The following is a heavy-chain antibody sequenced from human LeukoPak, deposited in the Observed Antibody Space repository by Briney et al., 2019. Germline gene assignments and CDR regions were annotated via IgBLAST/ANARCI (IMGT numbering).Heavy chain of an antibody. CDR2: IIPILGIA. V-gene: IGHV1-69*04. CDR1: GGTFSSYA. D-gene: IGHD3-22*01. CDR3: AREYYYDSSGRSFDY. Sequence: GGSVKVSCKASGGTFSSYAISWVRQAPGQGLEWMGRIIPILGIANYAQKFQGRVTITADKSTSTAYMELSSLRSEDTAVYYCAREYYYDSSGRSFDYWGQGTLVTVSS. J-gene: IGHJ4*02.